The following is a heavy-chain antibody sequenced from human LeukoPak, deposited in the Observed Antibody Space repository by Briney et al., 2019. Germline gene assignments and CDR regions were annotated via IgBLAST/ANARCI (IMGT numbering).Heavy chain of an antibody. Sequence: GGSLRLSCAASGFTFGNYEMNWVRQAPGKGLEWVSYISSSGNTIYHADSVKGRFTISSDNAKNSLYLQMNSLRAEDTAVYYCARGVYDSSGYYHYWGQGTLVTVSS. J-gene: IGHJ4*02. CDR2: ISSSGNTI. CDR3: ARGVYDSSGYYHY. V-gene: IGHV3-48*03. D-gene: IGHD3-22*01. CDR1: GFTFGNYE.